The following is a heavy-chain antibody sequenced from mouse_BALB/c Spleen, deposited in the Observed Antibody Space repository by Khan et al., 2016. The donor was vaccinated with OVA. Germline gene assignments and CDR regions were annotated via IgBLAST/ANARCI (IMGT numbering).Heavy chain of an antibody. CDR2: ISYSGNT. Sequence: EVQLQESGPGLVKPSQSLSLTCTVTGYSITTDYAWNWIRQFPGNKLEWMGFISYSGNTKYNPSLKSRISISRDTSTNQLFLQLKSVTTEDTARYYCARVYGGDFDYWGQGTTLTVSS. J-gene: IGHJ2*01. D-gene: IGHD1-1*01. V-gene: IGHV3-2*02. CDR1: GYSITTDYA. CDR3: ARVYGGDFDY.